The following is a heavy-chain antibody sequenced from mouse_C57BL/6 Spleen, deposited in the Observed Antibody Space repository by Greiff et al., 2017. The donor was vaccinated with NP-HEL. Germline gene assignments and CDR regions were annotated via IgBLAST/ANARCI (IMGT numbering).Heavy chain of an antibody. D-gene: IGHD2-4*01. CDR2: ISYDGSN. CDR1: GYSITSGYY. CDR3: ARGAITRAMDY. J-gene: IGHJ4*01. V-gene: IGHV3-6*01. Sequence: DVQLQESGPGLVKPSQSLSLTCSVTGYSITSGYYWNWIRQFPGNKLEWMGYISYDGSNNYNPTLKNRISITRDTSKNQFFLKLNSVTTEETATYYCARGAITRAMDYWGQGTSVTVSA.